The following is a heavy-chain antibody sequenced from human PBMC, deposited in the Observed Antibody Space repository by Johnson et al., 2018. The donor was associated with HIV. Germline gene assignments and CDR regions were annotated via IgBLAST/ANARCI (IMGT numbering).Heavy chain of an antibody. J-gene: IGHJ3*02. V-gene: IGHV3-9*01. CDR2: ISWNGGTM. D-gene: IGHD1-26*01. Sequence: VQLVESGGGLVQPGRSLRLSCAASGFTFDDYAMHWVRQAPGKGLGWVSGISWNGGTMGFADSVKGRFTISRDNAKNSLYLQMNSLRAEDTALYYCGSYAFDIWGQGTMVTVSS. CDR1: GFTFDDYA. CDR3: GSYAFDI.